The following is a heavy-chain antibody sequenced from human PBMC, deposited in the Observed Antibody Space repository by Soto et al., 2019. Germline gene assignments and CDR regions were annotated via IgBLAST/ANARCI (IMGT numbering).Heavy chain of an antibody. CDR2: ISSSGSTI. J-gene: IGHJ5*02. CDR1: GFTFSSYE. D-gene: IGHD3-3*01. V-gene: IGHV3-48*03. CDR3: ARDHTRDFWSGYLSAWFDP. Sequence: SGGSLRLSCAASGFTFSSYEMNWVRQAPGKGLEWVSYISSSGSTIYYADSVKGRFTISRDNAKNSLYLQMNSLRAEDTAVYYCARDHTRDFWSGYLSAWFDPWGQGTLVTVSS.